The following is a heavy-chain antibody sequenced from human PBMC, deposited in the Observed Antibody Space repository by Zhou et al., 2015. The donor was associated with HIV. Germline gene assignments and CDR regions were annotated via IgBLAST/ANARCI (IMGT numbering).Heavy chain of an antibody. CDR3: AKDLMGLYSSSFGDGYFDY. V-gene: IGHV3-23*01. D-gene: IGHD6-13*01. CDR1: GFTFSSYA. J-gene: IGHJ4*02. CDR2: ISGSGGST. Sequence: EVQLLESGGRLGTAWGGSLRLSCAASGFTFSSYAMSWVRQAPGKGLEWVSAISGSGGSTYYADSVKGRFTISRDNSKNTLYLQMNSLRAEDTAVYYCAKDLMGLYSSSFGDGYFDYWGQGTLVTVSS.